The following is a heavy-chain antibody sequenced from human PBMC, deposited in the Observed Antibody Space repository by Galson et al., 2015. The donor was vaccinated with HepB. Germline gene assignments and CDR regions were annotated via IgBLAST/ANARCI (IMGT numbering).Heavy chain of an antibody. J-gene: IGHJ4*02. D-gene: IGHD1-14*01. V-gene: IGHV3-30-3*01. CDR3: GRSRTIPEF. Sequence: SLRLSCAASGFTFSDYAIHWVRQAPGKGLEWVAVISYDGSTKYYADSLKGRFTVSRDNSKNTVFLQMNSLRRDDTAVYYCGRSRTIPEFWGQGTLVTVSS. CDR2: ISYDGSTK. CDR1: GFTFSDYA.